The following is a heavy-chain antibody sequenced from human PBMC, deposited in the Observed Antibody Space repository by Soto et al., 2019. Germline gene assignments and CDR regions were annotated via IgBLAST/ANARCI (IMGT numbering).Heavy chain of an antibody. Sequence: PGGSLRLSCAASGFTFSNAWMNWVRQAPGKGLEWVGRIKSKTDGGTTDYAAPVKGRFTISRDDSKNTLYLQMNSLKTEDTAVYYCTTGDTVLRFLEWPLQNYYSYYGMDVGAQGTTVTVSS. CDR1: GFTFSNAW. D-gene: IGHD3-3*01. J-gene: IGHJ6*02. V-gene: IGHV3-15*07. CDR2: IKSKTDGGTT. CDR3: TTGDTVLRFLEWPLQNYYSYYGMDV.